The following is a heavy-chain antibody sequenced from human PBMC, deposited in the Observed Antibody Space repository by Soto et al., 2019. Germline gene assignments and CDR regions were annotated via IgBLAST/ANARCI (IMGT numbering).Heavy chain of an antibody. V-gene: IGHV3-7*03. CDR3: ARDRNPYYDFWSGHAYDY. CDR1: GFTFSSYW. Sequence: GGSLRLSCAASGFTFSSYWMSWVRQAPGKGLEWVANIKQDGSEKYYVDSVKGRFTISRDNAKNSLYLQMNSLRAEDTAVYYCARDRNPYYDFWSGHAYDYWGQGALVTVSS. J-gene: IGHJ4*02. D-gene: IGHD3-3*01. CDR2: IKQDGSEK.